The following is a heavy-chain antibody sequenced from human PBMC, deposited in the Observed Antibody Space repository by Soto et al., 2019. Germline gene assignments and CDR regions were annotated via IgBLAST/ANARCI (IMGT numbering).Heavy chain of an antibody. CDR2: IIPIFGTA. CDR1: GGTFSSYA. D-gene: IGHD3-22*01. Sequence: QVQLVQSGAEVKKPGSSVKVSCKASGGTFSSYAISWVRQAPGQGLEWMGGIIPIFGTANYAQKFQGRVTITADKSTSTAYMELSSLRSEDTAVYYCARDTRSDYYDSSGYYYWGQGTLVTVSS. V-gene: IGHV1-69*06. CDR3: ARDTRSDYYDSSGYYY. J-gene: IGHJ4*02.